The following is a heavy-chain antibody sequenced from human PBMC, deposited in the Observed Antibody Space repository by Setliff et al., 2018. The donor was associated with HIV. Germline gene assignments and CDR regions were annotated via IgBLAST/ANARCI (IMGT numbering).Heavy chain of an antibody. J-gene: IGHJ4*02. V-gene: IGHV1-8*01. D-gene: IGHD4-17*01. Sequence: ASVKVSCKTSGHPFSNYDIIWVRRATGQGLEWMGWMNPNSGATGYAQKFQGRVTMSRDTSISTAYMELSRLKSDDTAVYFCATFDYGHSLGKIDYWGQGTLVTVSS. CDR1: GHPFSNYD. CDR3: ATFDYGHSLGKIDY. CDR2: MNPNSGAT.